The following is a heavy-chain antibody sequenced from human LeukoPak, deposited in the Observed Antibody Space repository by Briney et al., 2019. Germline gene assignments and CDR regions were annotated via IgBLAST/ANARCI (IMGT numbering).Heavy chain of an antibody. V-gene: IGHV1-8*02. J-gene: IGHJ4*02. D-gene: IGHD1-1*01. CDR3: ASNPPNTGDFYY. CDR1: GYTFTGYY. CDR2: MSPNSGDT. Sequence: SVKVSCKASGYTFTGYYMHWLRQAPGQGLEWMGWMSPNSGDTGYAQKFQGRVSMTRDTSISTAYMELSSLRSEDTAVYYCASNPPNTGDFYYWGLGSLVTVSS.